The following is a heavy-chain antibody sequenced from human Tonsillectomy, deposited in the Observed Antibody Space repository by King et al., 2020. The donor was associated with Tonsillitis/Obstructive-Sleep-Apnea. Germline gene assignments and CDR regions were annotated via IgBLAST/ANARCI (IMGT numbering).Heavy chain of an antibody. Sequence: VQLVESGGGLIQPGGSLRLSCAASGFTFSSYEMNWVRQAPGKGLEWVSFISSSGSTIYYADSVKGRFTISRDNAKNSLYLQMNSLRAEDTAVYYCARDVVLRRHYFDYWGQGTLVTVSS. J-gene: IGHJ4*02. V-gene: IGHV3-48*03. CDR2: ISSSGSTI. CDR1: GFTFSSYE. D-gene: IGHD2-2*01. CDR3: ARDVVLRRHYFDY.